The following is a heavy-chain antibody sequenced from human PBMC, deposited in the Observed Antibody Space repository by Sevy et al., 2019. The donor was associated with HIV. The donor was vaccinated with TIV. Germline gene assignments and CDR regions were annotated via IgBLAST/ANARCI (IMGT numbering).Heavy chain of an antibody. D-gene: IGHD2-2*02. CDR2: INPNSGGT. CDR3: ARIGYCSSTSCYKGMDV. J-gene: IGHJ6*02. Sequence: ASVKVSCKASGYTFTGYYMHWVRQAPGQGLEWMGRINPNSGGTNYAQKFQGRVTMTRDTSISTAYMELSRLRSDDTAGYYCARIGYCSSTSCYKGMDVWGQGTTVTVSS. V-gene: IGHV1-2*06. CDR1: GYTFTGYY.